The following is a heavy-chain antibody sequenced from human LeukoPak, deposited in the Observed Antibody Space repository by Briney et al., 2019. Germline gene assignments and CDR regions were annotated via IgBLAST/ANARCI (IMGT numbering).Heavy chain of an antibody. Sequence: GGSLRLSCAASGFTFSSYDMHWVRQAPGKGLEWVAVISNDGSNKDYADSVKGRFTISRDNSKNTQYVQMNSLRVEDTAVYYCVLGHYGGLFDNWGQGTLVTVSS. CDR3: VLGHYGGLFDN. J-gene: IGHJ4*02. CDR1: GFTFSSYD. V-gene: IGHV3-30-3*01. D-gene: IGHD4-23*01. CDR2: ISNDGSNK.